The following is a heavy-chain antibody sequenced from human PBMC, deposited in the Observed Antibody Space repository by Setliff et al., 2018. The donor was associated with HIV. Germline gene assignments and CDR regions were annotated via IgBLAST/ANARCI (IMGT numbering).Heavy chain of an antibody. CDR3: ARIFGDQGYYYGMDV. J-gene: IGHJ6*02. D-gene: IGHD3-3*01. V-gene: IGHV4-38-2*01. Sequence: SETLSLTCAVSGYSISSGYYWGWIRQPPGKGLEWVGSIYTSGNINYNPSLKSRVTISVDTSKNQFSLKLSSVIAADTAVYYCARIFGDQGYYYGMDVWGQGTTVTVSS. CDR1: GYSISSGYY. CDR2: IYTSGNI.